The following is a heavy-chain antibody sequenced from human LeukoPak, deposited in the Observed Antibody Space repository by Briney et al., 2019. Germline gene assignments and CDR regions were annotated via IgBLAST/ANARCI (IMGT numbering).Heavy chain of an antibody. CDR2: INHSGGT. V-gene: IGHV4-34*01. D-gene: IGHD3-9*01. CDR1: GGSFSGYY. J-gene: IGHJ6*02. CDR3: ARYYDILTGSRRGYYYGMDV. Sequence: SETLSLTCAVYGGSFSGYYWSWIRQPPGKGLEWIGEINHSGGTNYNPSLKSRVTISVDTSKNQFSLKLSSVTAADTAVYYCARYYDILTGSRRGYYYGMDVWGQGTTVTVSS.